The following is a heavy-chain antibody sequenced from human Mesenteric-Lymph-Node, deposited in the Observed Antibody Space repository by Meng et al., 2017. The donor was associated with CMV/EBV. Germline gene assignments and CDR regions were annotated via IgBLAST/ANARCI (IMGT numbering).Heavy chain of an antibody. CDR1: YTFTSNG. CDR2: SSAYNGNT. V-gene: IGHV1-18*01. Sequence: YTFTSNGISWVRQAPGQGLEWMGWSSAYNGNTNDAKKVQGRVTMTTDTSTSTAYMELRSLRSDDTAVYYCARDIVVVPAAMRRTLDYWGQGTLVTVSS. J-gene: IGHJ4*02. CDR3: ARDIVVVPAAMRRTLDY. D-gene: IGHD2-2*01.